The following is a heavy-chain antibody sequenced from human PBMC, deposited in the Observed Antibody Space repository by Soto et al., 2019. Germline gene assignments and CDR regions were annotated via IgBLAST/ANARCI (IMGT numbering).Heavy chain of an antibody. Sequence: VCSSHHSHGKRLEWMGWINAGTGYTEYSQKFQGRVTITRDTSASAVYMELSGLRSEDTVVYYCARRISFPHWFDPWGHGTLVTVTS. D-gene: IGHD2-21*01. CDR2: INAGTGYT. CDR3: ARRISFPHWFDP. V-gene: IGHV1-3*01. J-gene: IGHJ5*02.